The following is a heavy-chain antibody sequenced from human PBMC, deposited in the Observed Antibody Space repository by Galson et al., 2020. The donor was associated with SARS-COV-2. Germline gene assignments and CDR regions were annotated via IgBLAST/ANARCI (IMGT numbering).Heavy chain of an antibody. Sequence: GESPKLSCTASGFTFGDSAMSWFRQAPGKGPEWVGFIRRKAYGGTTEYAASVKGRFTISRDDSKSIAYLQMNSLKTEDTAVYYCPSVWSSTYDAFDIGCQWTMVTVSS. V-gene: IGHV3-49*03. J-gene: IGHJ3*02. D-gene: IGHD3-16*01. CDR3: PSVWSSTYDAFDI. CDR1: GFTFGDSA. CDR2: IRRKAYGGTT.